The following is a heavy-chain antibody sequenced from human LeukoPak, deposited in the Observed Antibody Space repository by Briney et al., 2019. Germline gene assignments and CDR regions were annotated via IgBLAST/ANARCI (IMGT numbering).Heavy chain of an antibody. J-gene: IGHJ4*02. V-gene: IGHV4-34*01. CDR1: GGSFSGYY. CDR3: ARASTSCYDY. Sequence: SETLSLTCAVYGGSFSGYYWSWIRQPPGKGLEWIGEINHSGSTNYNPSLKSRVPISVDTSKNQFSLKLSSVTAADTAVYYCARASTSCYDYWGQGTLVTVSS. CDR2: INHSGST. D-gene: IGHD2-2*01.